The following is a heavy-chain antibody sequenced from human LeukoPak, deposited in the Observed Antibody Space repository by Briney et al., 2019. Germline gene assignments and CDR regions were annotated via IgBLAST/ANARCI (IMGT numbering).Heavy chain of an antibody. D-gene: IGHD1-26*01. CDR1: GFTFSSYA. CDR3: AKGRGVGANYYYGMDV. J-gene: IGHJ6*02. Sequence: PGGSLRLSCAASGFTFSSYAMSWVRQAPGKGLEWVSAISGSGGSTYYADSVKGRFTISRDNSKNTLYLQMNSLRAEDTAVYYCAKGRGVGANYYYGMDVWGQGTTVTVSS. CDR2: ISGSGGST. V-gene: IGHV3-23*01.